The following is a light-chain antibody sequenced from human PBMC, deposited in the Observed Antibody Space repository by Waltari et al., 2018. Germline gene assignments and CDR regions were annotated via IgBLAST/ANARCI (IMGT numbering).Light chain of an antibody. CDR2: VNSDGSH. J-gene: IGLJ3*02. Sequence: QLVLTQSPPASAPLGASVNLPSTLSSGHSTNITAWLQQQPGKGPRYLMKVNSDGSHRKGDDIPDRFSGSSSGAERYLTISSLQSEDEADYYCETGGHGTWVFGGGTKLTVL. CDR3: ETGGHGTWV. CDR1: SGHSTNI. V-gene: IGLV4-69*01.